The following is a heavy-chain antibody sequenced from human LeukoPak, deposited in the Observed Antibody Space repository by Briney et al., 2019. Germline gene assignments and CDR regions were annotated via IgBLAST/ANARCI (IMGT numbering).Heavy chain of an antibody. CDR3: ARWSDAFDI. CDR2: ISSSGSGDNT. D-gene: IGHD3-3*01. CDR1: GVTLSTYA. J-gene: IGHJ3*02. V-gene: IGHV3-23*01. Sequence: GGSLRLSCAASGVTLSTYAMSWARQAPGKGLEWVSGISSSGSGDNTYYADSVKGRFTISRDNSKNTLYLQMNSLRAEDTAVYYCARWSDAFDIWGQGTMVTVSS.